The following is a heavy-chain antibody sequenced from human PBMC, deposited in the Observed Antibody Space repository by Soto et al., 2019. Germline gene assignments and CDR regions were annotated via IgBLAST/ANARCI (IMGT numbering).Heavy chain of an antibody. CDR2: IYPDDSQT. J-gene: IGHJ5*02. D-gene: IGHD6-6*01. CDR1: GYSFYGYW. CDR3: ARYNSPSLAGNRFDP. V-gene: IGHV5-51*01. Sequence: GESLKISCEGSGYSFYGYWIGWVRQMPGKGLEWMGIIYPDDSQTKYSPSFQGQVTIAADKTISTAYLQWSSLKASDTAIDYCARYNSPSLAGNRFDPWGQGTLVTVSS.